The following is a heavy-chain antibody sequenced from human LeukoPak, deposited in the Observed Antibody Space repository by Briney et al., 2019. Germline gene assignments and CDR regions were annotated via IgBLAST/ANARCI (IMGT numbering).Heavy chain of an antibody. CDR1: GYSISSGYY. CDR3: ARGAASYAIWRGYAGYSDY. V-gene: IGHV4-38-2*02. J-gene: IGHJ4*02. CDR2: IYHRGST. Sequence: SETLSLTCTVSGYSISSGYYCGWIRPPPGKGLEWVGSIYHRGSTYYNPSLRSRVTISLARSKKKLSLKLTSVTAADTAVYFCARGAASYAIWRGYAGYSDYWGQGISVTVSS. D-gene: IGHD3-3*01.